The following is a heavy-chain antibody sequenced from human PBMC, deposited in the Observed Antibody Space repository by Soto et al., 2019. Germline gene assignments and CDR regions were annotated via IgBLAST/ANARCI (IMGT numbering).Heavy chain of an antibody. Sequence: QVQLVQSGAEVKKPGSSVKVSCRASGGTLNKHAITWVRRAPGQGLEWLGGFIPMFGIPNYPQKFQGRVAITADDATNTSHMELIGLTSDDTAVYYCARGGTSGWLKGAYDVWGQGTMVTVSS. CDR1: GGTLNKHA. CDR2: FIPMFGIP. V-gene: IGHV1-69*01. J-gene: IGHJ3*01. CDR3: ARGGTSGWLKGAYDV. D-gene: IGHD6-19*01.